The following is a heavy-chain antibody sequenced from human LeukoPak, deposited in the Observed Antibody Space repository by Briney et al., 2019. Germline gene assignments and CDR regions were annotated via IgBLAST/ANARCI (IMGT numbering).Heavy chain of an antibody. Sequence: SETLSLTCTVSGGSISSYYWSWIRQPPGKGLEWIGYIYYSGSTNYNPSLKSRDTISVDTSKNQFSLKLSSVTAADTAVYYCARGDCSSTSCGWFDPWGQGTLVTVSS. CDR2: IYYSGST. CDR1: GGSISSYY. D-gene: IGHD2-2*01. CDR3: ARGDCSSTSCGWFDP. J-gene: IGHJ5*02. V-gene: IGHV4-59*01.